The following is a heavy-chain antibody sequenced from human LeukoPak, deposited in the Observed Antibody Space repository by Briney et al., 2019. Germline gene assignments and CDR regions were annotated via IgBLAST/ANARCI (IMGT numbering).Heavy chain of an antibody. CDR1: GYSISSGYY. D-gene: IGHD6-13*01. Sequence: PSETLSLTCAVSGYSISSGYYWGWIRQPPGKGLEWIGSIYHSGSTYYNPSLKSRVTMSVDMSKNQFSLKLSSVTAADTAVYFCTGEKAGTIVDYWGQGTLVTVSS. J-gene: IGHJ4*02. V-gene: IGHV4-38-2*02. CDR3: TGEKAGTIVDY. CDR2: IYHSGST.